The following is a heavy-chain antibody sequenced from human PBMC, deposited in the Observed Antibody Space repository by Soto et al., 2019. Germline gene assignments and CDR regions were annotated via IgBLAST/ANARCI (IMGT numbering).Heavy chain of an antibody. CDR1: GGSISSGGYY. V-gene: IGHV4-39*07. CDR3: ASRDPGTSVDY. D-gene: IGHD1-7*01. CDR2: IYRTGST. Sequence: SLTCTVSGGSISSGGYYWRWVRQPPGQGLEWIGEIYRTGSTNYNPSLKSRVTISLDKSENQFSLKVTSLTAADTAVYYCASRDPGTSVDYWGQGTLVTVSS. J-gene: IGHJ4*02.